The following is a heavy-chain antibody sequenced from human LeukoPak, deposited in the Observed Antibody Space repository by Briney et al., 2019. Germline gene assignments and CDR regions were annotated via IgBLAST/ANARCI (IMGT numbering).Heavy chain of an antibody. CDR2: IYSGGST. J-gene: IGHJ6*02. Sequence: GGSLRLSCAASGFTVSSNYMSWVRQAPGKGLEWVSVIYSGGSTYYADSVKGRFTISRDNSKNTLYLQMNSLRAEGTAVYYCARDHISGAYYYYGMDVWGQGTTVTVSS. D-gene: IGHD2-15*01. V-gene: IGHV3-53*01. CDR3: ARDHISGAYYYYGMDV. CDR1: GFTVSSNY.